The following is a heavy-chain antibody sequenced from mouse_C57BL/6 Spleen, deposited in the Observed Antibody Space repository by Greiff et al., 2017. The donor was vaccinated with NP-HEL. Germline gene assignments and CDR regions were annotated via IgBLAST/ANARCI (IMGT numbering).Heavy chain of an antibody. CDR3: ARKEGYYYAMDY. CDR1: GFSLTSYG. J-gene: IGHJ4*01. Sequence: VKLVESGPGLVQPSQSLSITCTVSGFSLTSYGVHWVRQSPGKGLEWLGVLWSGGSTDYNAAFISRLSISKDNSKSQVFFKMNSLQADDTAIYYCARKEGYYYAMDYWGQGTSVTVSS. V-gene: IGHV2-2*01. CDR2: LWSGGST.